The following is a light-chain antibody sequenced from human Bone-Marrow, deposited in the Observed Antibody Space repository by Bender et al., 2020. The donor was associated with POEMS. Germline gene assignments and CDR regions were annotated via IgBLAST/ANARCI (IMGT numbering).Light chain of an antibody. J-gene: IGLJ1*01. V-gene: IGLV3-25*02. CDR2: KDS. CDR1: ALAKQF. CDR3: QSASNSFYV. Sequence: SYELTQPPSVSVSPGQTARITCSGDALAKQFTYWYQQKTGQAPVLVIFKDSERPSGIPERFSGSSSGTTVTLTISGVQAEDEADYYSQSASNSFYVFGGGTKVTVL.